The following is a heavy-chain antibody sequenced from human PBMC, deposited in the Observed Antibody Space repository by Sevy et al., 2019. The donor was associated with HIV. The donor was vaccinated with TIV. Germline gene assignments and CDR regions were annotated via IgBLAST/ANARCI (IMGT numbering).Heavy chain of an antibody. CDR2: LSFGCGRI. CDR3: AREGCTRPHDH. CDR1: GFNFNIYS. D-gene: IGHD2-8*01. J-gene: IGHJ4*02. Sequence: GESLKISCVASGFNFNIYSMSWVRQAPGKGLEWVSTLSFGCGRINHADSVQGRFTMSRDDSKKTVYLEMNSLRVEDTAVYYCAREGCTRPHDHWGQGTLVTVSS. V-gene: IGHV3-23*01.